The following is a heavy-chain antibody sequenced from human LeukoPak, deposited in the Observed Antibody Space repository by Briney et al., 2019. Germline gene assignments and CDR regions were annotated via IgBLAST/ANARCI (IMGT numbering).Heavy chain of an antibody. V-gene: IGHV4-38-2*02. CDR1: TYSISSGYY. Sequence: PSETLSLTCTVSTYSISSGYYWGWIRRPPGKGLEWIGSIYHSGSSYYNPSLKSRVTISVDTSKNQFSLKLNSVTAADTAVYYCARNRYYYGSGNYGVPNWFDPWGQGTLVTVSS. CDR3: ARNRYYYGSGNYGVPNWFDP. J-gene: IGHJ5*02. D-gene: IGHD3-10*01. CDR2: IYHSGSS.